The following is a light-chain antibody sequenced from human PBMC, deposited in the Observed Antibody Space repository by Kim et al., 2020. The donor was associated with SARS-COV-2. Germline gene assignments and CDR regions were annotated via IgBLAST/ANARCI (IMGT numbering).Light chain of an antibody. CDR1: QSVSRN. Sequence: VYAERRATMTCRTCQSVSRNVAWYQQKPGQAPRLLIYGASTRATGIPARFSGSGSGTEFTLTISSLQSEDFAVYYCQQYNNWPLTFGGGTKVDIK. V-gene: IGKV3-15*01. CDR2: GAS. J-gene: IGKJ4*02. CDR3: QQYNNWPLT.